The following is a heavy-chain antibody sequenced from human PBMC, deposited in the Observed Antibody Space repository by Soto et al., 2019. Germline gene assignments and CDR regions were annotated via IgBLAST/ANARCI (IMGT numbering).Heavy chain of an antibody. Sequence: PSETLSLTCAVYCGSFSGYYWSWIRQPPGKGLEWIGEINHSGSTNYNPSLKSRVTISVDTSKNQFSLKLSSVTAADTAVYYCARAGSVGITIFGVVITTDYYYYGMDAWGQGTTVTVSS. J-gene: IGHJ6*02. D-gene: IGHD3-3*01. CDR3: ARAGSVGITIFGVVITTDYYYYGMDA. CDR2: INHSGST. V-gene: IGHV4-34*01. CDR1: CGSFSGYY.